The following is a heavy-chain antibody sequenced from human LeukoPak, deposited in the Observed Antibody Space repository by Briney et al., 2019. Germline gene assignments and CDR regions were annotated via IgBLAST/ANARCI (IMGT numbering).Heavy chain of an antibody. J-gene: IGHJ6*04. CDR1: GFTFSSYG. D-gene: IGHD4-17*01. V-gene: IGHV3-30*18. Sequence: GGSLRLSCAASGFTFSSYGMHWVRQAPGKGLEWVAVISYDGSNKYYADSVKGRFTISRDNSKNTLYLQMNSLRAEDTAVYYCAKDLTDYGDLMDVWGKGTTVTVSS. CDR3: AKDLTDYGDLMDV. CDR2: ISYDGSNK.